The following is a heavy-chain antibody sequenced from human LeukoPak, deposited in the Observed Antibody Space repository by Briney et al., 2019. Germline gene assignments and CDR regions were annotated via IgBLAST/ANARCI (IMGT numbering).Heavy chain of an antibody. CDR3: AKDRGVTTVTTGPDY. D-gene: IGHD4-17*01. CDR1: GFTFSSFG. J-gene: IGHJ4*02. V-gene: IGHV3-30*18. Sequence: PGGSLRLSCAASGFTFSSFGVHWDRQAPGKGLEWVAVISYDGSNKYYADSVKGRFTISRDNSKNTLYLQTNSLRAEDTAEYYCAKDRGVTTVTTGPDYWGQGTLVTVSS. CDR2: ISYDGSNK.